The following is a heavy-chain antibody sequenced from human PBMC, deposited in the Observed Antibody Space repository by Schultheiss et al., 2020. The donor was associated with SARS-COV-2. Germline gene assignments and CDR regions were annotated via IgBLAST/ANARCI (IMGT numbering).Heavy chain of an antibody. Sequence: GESLKISCAASGFTFSHYGMHWVRQAPGKGLELVANIWYDGSDKYYADSVKGRFTISRDNSKNTLYLHMNSLRAEDTAVYYCAREPPPYYYGMDVWGQGTTVTVSS. CDR2: IWYDGSDK. CDR3: AREPPPYYYGMDV. CDR1: GFTFSHYG. J-gene: IGHJ6*02. V-gene: IGHV3-33*01.